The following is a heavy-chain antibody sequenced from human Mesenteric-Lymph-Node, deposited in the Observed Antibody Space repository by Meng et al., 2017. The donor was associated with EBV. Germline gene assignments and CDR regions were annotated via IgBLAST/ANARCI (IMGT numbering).Heavy chain of an antibody. CDR2: IRSSGDTK. J-gene: IGHJ4*02. CDR3: ARGSLPDF. Sequence: ESGAAWAHPGWSLQLSWAASGFTFIDNHMGWIRQAPGKGLDWISCIRSSGDTKYYADSVKARFTISRDTAKKSLYLQMNSLRAEDTAVYYCARGSLPDFWGRGTLVTVSS. CDR1: GFTFIDNH. V-gene: IGHV3-11*01.